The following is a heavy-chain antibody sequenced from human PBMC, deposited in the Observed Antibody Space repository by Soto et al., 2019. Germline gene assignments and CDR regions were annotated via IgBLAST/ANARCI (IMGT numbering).Heavy chain of an antibody. CDR3: ARAGCDGGSCYTLVGLRYGMDV. V-gene: IGHV3-30-3*01. J-gene: IGHJ6*02. CDR1: GFTFSSYV. D-gene: IGHD2-15*01. Sequence: QVQLVESGGGVVQPGRSLRLSCAASGFTFSSYVMHWVRQVPGKGLEWVAIISYDGNNKYYADSVKGRFTISRDNSKNTLYLQMNSLRAEDTAVYYCARAGCDGGSCYTLVGLRYGMDVWGQGTTVTVSS. CDR2: ISYDGNNK.